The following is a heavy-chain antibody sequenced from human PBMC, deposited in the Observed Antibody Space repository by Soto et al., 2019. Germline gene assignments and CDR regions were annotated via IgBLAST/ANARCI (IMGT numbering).Heavy chain of an antibody. V-gene: IGHV4-59*01. CDR3: AREESGYDYYYYYGMDV. CDR1: GGSISSYY. D-gene: IGHD5-12*01. CDR2: IYYSGST. J-gene: IGHJ6*02. Sequence: SETLSLTCTVSGGSISSYYWSWIRQPPGKGLEWIGYIYYSGSTNYNPSLKSRVTISVDTSKNQFSLKLSSVTAADTAVYYCAREESGYDYYYYYGMDVWGQGTTVTVSS.